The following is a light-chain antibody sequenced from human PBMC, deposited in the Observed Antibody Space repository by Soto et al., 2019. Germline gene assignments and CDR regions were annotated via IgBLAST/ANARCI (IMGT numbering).Light chain of an antibody. CDR3: CSFAGGTTFWL. J-gene: IGLJ3*02. Sequence: QSALTQPRSVSGFPGQSVTISCTGSSSDVGGYDFVSWYQQHPGKAPKLMISDVSERPSGVPDRFSGSKSANTASLTISGLQAEDEADYYCCSFAGGTTFWLFGGGTKVTVL. CDR2: DVS. V-gene: IGLV2-11*01. CDR1: SSDVGGYDF.